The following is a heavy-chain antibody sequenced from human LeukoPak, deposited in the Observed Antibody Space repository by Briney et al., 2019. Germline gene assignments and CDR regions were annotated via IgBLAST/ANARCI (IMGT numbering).Heavy chain of an antibody. CDR3: ARGIEYSSSSDY. CDR2: ISSSGDII. V-gene: IGHV3-48*04. Sequence: GGSLRLSCAASGFTFSSYAMHWVRQAPGKGLEWISYISSSGDIIYNADSVKGRFTISRDNAKNSLYLQMNSLRAEDTAVYYCARGIEYSSSSDYWGQGTLVTVSS. J-gene: IGHJ4*02. CDR1: GFTFSSYA. D-gene: IGHD6-6*01.